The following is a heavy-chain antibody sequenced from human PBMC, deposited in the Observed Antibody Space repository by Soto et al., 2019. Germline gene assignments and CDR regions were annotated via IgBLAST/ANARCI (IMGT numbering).Heavy chain of an antibody. CDR3: ARVPAPFDYYYAMDV. D-gene: IGHD3-16*01. J-gene: IGHJ6*02. CDR2: IFSSGTT. CDR1: GDSISSGNKY. Sequence: KSSETLSLTCTVSGDSISSGNKYWSWIRQPPGKGLEWIGYIFSSGTTYYNPSLKSRLTMSLDASRNQFSLKLNSLTDADTAVYFCARVPAPFDYYYAMDVWGQGTTVTVSS. V-gene: IGHV4-30-4*01.